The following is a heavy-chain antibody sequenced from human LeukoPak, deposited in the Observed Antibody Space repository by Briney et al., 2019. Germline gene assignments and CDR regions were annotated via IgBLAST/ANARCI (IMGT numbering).Heavy chain of an antibody. CDR2: INPSGGST. Sequence: ASVKVSCKASGYTFTSYYMHWVRQAPGQGLEWMGIINPSGGSTSYAQKFQGRVTMTRDTSTSTAYMELSSLRSEDTAVYYCAHASQYYYDSSGKTDPFDYWGQGTLVTVSS. V-gene: IGHV1-46*01. CDR1: GYTFTSYY. CDR3: AHASQYYYDSSGKTDPFDY. D-gene: IGHD3-22*01. J-gene: IGHJ4*02.